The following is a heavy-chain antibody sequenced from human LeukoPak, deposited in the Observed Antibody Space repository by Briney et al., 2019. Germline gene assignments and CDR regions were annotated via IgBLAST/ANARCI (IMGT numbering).Heavy chain of an antibody. CDR1: DLSFNDFG. CDR3: ANLRGIISNVDY. Sequence: GGSLRLSCAASDLSFNDFGIHWVRPAPGKGPEWVAFTTYDGSKKFYADSVRGRFTISRDNSKNTLYLQMNSLRAEDTSVYYCANLRGIISNVDYWGQGTLVTVSS. D-gene: IGHD3-10*01. V-gene: IGHV3-30*18. J-gene: IGHJ4*02. CDR2: TTYDGSKK.